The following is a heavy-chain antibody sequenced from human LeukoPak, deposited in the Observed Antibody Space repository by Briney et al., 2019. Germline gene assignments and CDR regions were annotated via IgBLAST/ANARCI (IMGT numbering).Heavy chain of an antibody. V-gene: IGHV1-2*02. Sequence: AASVKVSCKASGYTFTGYYMHWVRQAPGQGLEWMGWINPNSGGTNYAQKFQGRVTMTRDTFISTAYMELSRLRSDDTAVYYCARDGVGYYDSSGYYYFQHWGQGTLVTVSS. CDR2: INPNSGGT. CDR3: ARDGVGYYDSSGYYYFQH. D-gene: IGHD3-22*01. CDR1: GYTFTGYY. J-gene: IGHJ1*01.